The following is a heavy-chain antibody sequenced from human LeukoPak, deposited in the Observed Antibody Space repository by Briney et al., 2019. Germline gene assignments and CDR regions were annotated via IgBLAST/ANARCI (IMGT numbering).Heavy chain of an antibody. CDR2: ISGSGGST. V-gene: IGHV3-23*01. D-gene: IGHD2-8*01. CDR1: GFTFSSYA. Sequence: AGGSLRLSCAASGFTFSSYAMSWVRQAPGKGLERVSAISGSGGSTYYADSVKGRFTISRDNSKNTLYLQMSSLRAEGTAVYYCAKGTWMLAFDIWGQGTMVTVSS. CDR3: AKGTWMLAFDI. J-gene: IGHJ3*02.